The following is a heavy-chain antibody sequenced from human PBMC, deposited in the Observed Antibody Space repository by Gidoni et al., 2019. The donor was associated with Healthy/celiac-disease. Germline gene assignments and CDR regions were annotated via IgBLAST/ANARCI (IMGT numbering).Heavy chain of an antibody. V-gene: IGHV1-2*04. CDR3: ARGGGTMVQGANAPNV. Sequence: QVQLVQSGAEVKKPGASVKVSCKASGYTFTGYYMHWVRQAPGQGFEWMGWINPNSGGTNYAQKFQGWVTMTRDTSISTAYMELSRLRSDDTAVYYCARGGGTMVQGANAPNVWGQGTTVTVSS. CDR1: GYTFTGYY. D-gene: IGHD3-10*01. CDR2: INPNSGGT. J-gene: IGHJ6*02.